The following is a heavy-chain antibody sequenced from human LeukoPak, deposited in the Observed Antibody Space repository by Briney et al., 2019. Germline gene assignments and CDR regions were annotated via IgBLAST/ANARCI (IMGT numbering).Heavy chain of an antibody. Sequence: VSVKVSCKASGYTFTSYGISWVRQAPGQGLEWMGWISAYNGNTNYAQKLQGRVTMTTDTSTSTAYMELRSLRSDDTAVYYCARDRSYPPQLLRDYYYYMDVWGKGTTVTVSS. CDR1: GYTFTSYG. D-gene: IGHD2-15*01. V-gene: IGHV1-18*01. CDR3: ARDRSYPPQLLRDYYYYMDV. CDR2: ISAYNGNT. J-gene: IGHJ6*03.